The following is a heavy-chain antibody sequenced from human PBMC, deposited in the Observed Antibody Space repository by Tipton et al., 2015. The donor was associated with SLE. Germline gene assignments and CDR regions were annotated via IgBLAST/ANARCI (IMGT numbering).Heavy chain of an antibody. Sequence: TLSLTCTVSGDSISSTNYYWGWIRQPPGKGLEWIANIYYSGSTYYSASLKSRVTISVDTSKNQFSLKMTSVTAADTAVYYCARADGSYFYYFMDVWGKGTTVTVSS. J-gene: IGHJ6*03. CDR1: GDSISSTNYY. CDR3: ARADGSYFYYFMDV. CDR2: IYYSGST. V-gene: IGHV4-39*07. D-gene: IGHD3-10*01.